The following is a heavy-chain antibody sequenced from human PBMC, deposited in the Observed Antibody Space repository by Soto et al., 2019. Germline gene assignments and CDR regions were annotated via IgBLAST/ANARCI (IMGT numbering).Heavy chain of an antibody. CDR3: ARRDVLTGYVYFDH. Sequence: PGESLKISCKGLGNSFNNWIGWVRQMPGKGLEWVGIIYPGDSDTRYSPSFQGQVTISADKSISTAYLQWSSLKPSDSAMYYCARRDVLTGYVYFDHWGQGTPVTVSS. V-gene: IGHV5-51*01. CDR2: IYPGDSDT. CDR1: GNSFNNW. J-gene: IGHJ4*02. D-gene: IGHD3-9*01.